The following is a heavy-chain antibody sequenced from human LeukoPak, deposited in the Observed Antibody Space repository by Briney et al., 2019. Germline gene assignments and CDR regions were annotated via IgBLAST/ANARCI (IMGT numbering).Heavy chain of an antibody. D-gene: IGHD3-3*01. V-gene: IGHV1-46*01. CDR3: ARGLRFLEWLFSGPDY. CDR1: GYTFTSYY. Sequence: ASVKVSCKASGYTFTSYYMHWVRQAPGQGLEWMGIINPSGGSTSYAQKFQGRVTMTRDTSTSTVYMELSSLRSEDTAVYYCARGLRFLEWLFSGPDYWGQGTPVTVSS. J-gene: IGHJ4*02. CDR2: INPSGGST.